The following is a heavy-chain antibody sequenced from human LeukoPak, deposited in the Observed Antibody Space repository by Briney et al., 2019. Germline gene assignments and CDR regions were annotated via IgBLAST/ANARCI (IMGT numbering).Heavy chain of an antibody. J-gene: IGHJ1*01. D-gene: IGHD3-22*01. V-gene: IGHV3-23*01. CDR1: GFTFSSSA. CDR2: ISGSGSGGST. Sequence: GGSLRLSCAASGFTFSSSAMSWVRQAPGKGLEWVSSISGSGSGGSTYYADSVKGRFTISRDNSKNTLYLQMNSLRAEDTAVYYCAKCGSYYDSSGYYPEYFQHWGQGTLVTVSS. CDR3: AKCGSYYDSSGYYPEYFQH.